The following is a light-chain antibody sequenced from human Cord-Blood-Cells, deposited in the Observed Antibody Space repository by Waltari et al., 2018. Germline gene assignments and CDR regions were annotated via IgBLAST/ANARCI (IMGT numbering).Light chain of an antibody. J-gene: IGLJ3*02. V-gene: IGLV2-14*03. CDR2: DVS. Sequence: QSALTQPASVSGSTGQSITISCTGTSSDVGGYNYVSWYQQHPGKASKLMIYDVSNRPSGVSERISGSKSGNTASLTISGLQAEDEADYYCSSYTSSSTLFGGGTKLTVL. CDR3: SSYTSSSTL. CDR1: SSDVGGYNY.